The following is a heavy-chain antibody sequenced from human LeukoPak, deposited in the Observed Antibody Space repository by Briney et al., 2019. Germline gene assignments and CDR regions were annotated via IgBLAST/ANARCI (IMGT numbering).Heavy chain of an antibody. J-gene: IGHJ4*02. Sequence: PGGPLRLSCAASGFTFSSYAMSWVRQAPGKGLEWASAISGSGGSTYYADSVKGRFTISRDNSKNTLYLQMNSLRAEDTAVYYCAKDPHIVVVTALIDYWGQGPLVTVSS. CDR3: AKDPHIVVVTALIDY. CDR2: ISGSGGST. CDR1: GFTFSSYA. D-gene: IGHD2-21*02. V-gene: IGHV3-23*01.